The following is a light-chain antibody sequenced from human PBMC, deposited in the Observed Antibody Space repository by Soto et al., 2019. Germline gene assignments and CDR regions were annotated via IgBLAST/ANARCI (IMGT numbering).Light chain of an antibody. CDR3: QQYNSYSPT. CDR2: DAS. V-gene: IGKV1-5*01. CDR1: QSISSY. J-gene: IGKJ1*01. Sequence: DIQMTQSPSSLSASVGDRVTITCRASQSISSYLNWYRQKPGKAPKLLIYDASSLESGVPSRFSGSGSGTEFTLTISSLQPDDFATYYCQQYNSYSPTFGQGTKVDIK.